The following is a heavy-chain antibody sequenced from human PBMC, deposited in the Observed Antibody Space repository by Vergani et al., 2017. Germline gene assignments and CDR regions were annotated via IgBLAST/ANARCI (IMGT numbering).Heavy chain of an antibody. D-gene: IGHD3-3*01. CDR2: IYTSGST. V-gene: IGHV4-61*02. J-gene: IGHJ4*02. CDR3: ARTLFGVGFDY. Sequence: QVQLQESGPGLVKPSQTLSLTCTVSGGSISSGSYYWSWIRQPAGKGLEWIGRIYTSGSTNYNPSLKSRVTISVDTSKNQFSLTLSSVTAADTAVYYCARTLFGVGFDYWGQGTLVTVSS. CDR1: GGSISSGSYY.